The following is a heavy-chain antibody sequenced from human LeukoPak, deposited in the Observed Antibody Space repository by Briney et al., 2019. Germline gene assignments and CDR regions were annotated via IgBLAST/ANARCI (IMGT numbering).Heavy chain of an antibody. CDR3: ARHVNTARAGFDY. CDR2: IYYSGST. J-gene: IGHJ4*02. Sequence: PSETLSLTCTVSGGSISSDYWSWIRQPPGKGLEWIGYIYYSGSTNYSPSLKSRVTISVDTSKNQFSLKLSSVTAADTAVYYCARHVNTARAGFDYWGQGTLVTVSS. CDR1: GGSISSDY. V-gene: IGHV4-59*08. D-gene: IGHD5-18*01.